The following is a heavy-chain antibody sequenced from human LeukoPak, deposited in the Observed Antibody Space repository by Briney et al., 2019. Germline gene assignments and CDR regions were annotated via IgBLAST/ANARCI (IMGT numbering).Heavy chain of an antibody. D-gene: IGHD1-26*01. CDR2: IRSKTYGGTT. CDR3: TKVEWELPRN. CDR1: GFIFGDYA. J-gene: IGHJ4*02. Sequence: PGRSLRLSCRTAGFIFGDYAMSWVRQALGKGLEWVGFIRSKTYGGTTEYDASVKDRFTISRDDSKSIAYLQMNSLKTEDTGVYYCTKVEWELPRNWGQGTLVTVST. V-gene: IGHV3-49*04.